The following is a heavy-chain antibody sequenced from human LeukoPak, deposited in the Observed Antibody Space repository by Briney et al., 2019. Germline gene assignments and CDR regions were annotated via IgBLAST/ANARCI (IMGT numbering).Heavy chain of an antibody. CDR1: GFSVSGNY. CDR2: IYSGGTT. Sequence: GGSLRLSCAASGFSVSGNYMSWVRQAPGKGLEWVSVIYSGGTTYYADSVKGRFTISRDNSKNTLYLQMNSLRAEDTAVYYCARDYRGYSYGYPLDQWGQGTLVTVSS. D-gene: IGHD5-18*01. V-gene: IGHV3-66*01. J-gene: IGHJ4*02. CDR3: ARDYRGYSYGYPLDQ.